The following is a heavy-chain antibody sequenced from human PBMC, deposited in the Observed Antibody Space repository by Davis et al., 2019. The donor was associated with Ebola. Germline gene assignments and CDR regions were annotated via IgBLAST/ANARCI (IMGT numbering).Heavy chain of an antibody. Sequence: PGGSLRLSCVVSGVTFNNYWMTWVRQTPGKGLELVANIKEDGTVAYYVASVRGRFTISRDNAQNSLYLQMNSLRVEDTGVYYCVTTSRHFDVWGQGTLVTVSS. CDR2: IKEDGTVA. CDR1: GVTFNNYW. V-gene: IGHV3-7*01. J-gene: IGHJ3*01. CDR3: VTTSRHFDV.